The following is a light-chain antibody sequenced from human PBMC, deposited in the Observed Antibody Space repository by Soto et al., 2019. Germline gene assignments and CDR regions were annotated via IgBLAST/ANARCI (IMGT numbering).Light chain of an antibody. CDR2: WAS. J-gene: IGKJ3*01. V-gene: IGKV4-1*01. Sequence: DIVMTQSPDSLAVSLGERATINCKSGQSVLSSSNNKNYLTWYQQKPGQPPKLLIYWASTRESGVPDRFSGSGSGTDFTLTISSLQAEDVAVYYCQQYYSSPLTFGPGTKVDIK. CDR3: QQYYSSPLT. CDR1: QSVLSSSNNKNY.